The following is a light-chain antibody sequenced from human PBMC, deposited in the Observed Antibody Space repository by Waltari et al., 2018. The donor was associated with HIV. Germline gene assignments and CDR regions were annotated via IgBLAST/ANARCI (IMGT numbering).Light chain of an antibody. CDR3: AAWDDTLSSYV. Sequence: QSVLTQPPSASGTPGQRVTISCSGSNSNIGGKDVYWFQHLPGTAPKLLIYRTKQRRSGVPDRCSGSKSGTSASLAISGLRSDDEADYYCAAWDDTLSSYVFGTGTTVTV. J-gene: IGLJ1*01. V-gene: IGLV1-47*01. CDR1: NSNIGGKD. CDR2: RTK.